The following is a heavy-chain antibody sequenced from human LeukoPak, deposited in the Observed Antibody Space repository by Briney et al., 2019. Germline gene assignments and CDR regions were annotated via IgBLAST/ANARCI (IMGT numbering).Heavy chain of an antibody. V-gene: IGHV1-46*01. CDR2: INPSGGST. D-gene: IGHD3-16*02. CDR1: GYTFTSYY. J-gene: IGHJ5*02. Sequence: GASVKVSCKASGYTFTSYYMHWVRQAPGQGLEWMGIINPSGGSTSYAQKFQGRVAMTRDMSTSTVYMELSSLRAEDTAVYYCAKDPRLGELSLPNWFDPWGQGTLVTVSS. CDR3: AKDPRLGELSLPNWFDP.